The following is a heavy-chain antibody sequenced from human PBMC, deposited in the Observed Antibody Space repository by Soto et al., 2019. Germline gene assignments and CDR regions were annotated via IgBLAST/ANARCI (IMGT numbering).Heavy chain of an antibody. Sequence: ASVKLSCTASGYTFTIYGIHWVRQAPGQRLEWMGWINAANGDTKYSPKFQGRVTITRDTSASTAYMELSSLRSEDTAGYYCVIRYGSATGIYGLDLWCQGNPVTVAS. J-gene: IGHJ5*02. V-gene: IGHV1-3*01. D-gene: IGHD1-1*01. CDR2: INAANGDT. CDR3: VIRYGSATGIYGLDL. CDR1: GYTFTIYG.